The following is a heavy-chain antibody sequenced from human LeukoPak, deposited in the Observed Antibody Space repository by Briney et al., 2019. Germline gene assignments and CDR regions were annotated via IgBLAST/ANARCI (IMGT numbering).Heavy chain of an antibody. D-gene: IGHD5-18*01. Sequence: GGSLRLSCAASGFSLSSYAMSWVRQAPGKGLEWVSAISSTDAGTYHADSVRGRFTISRDNSKNTLYLQMNSLRAEDTAVYYCAKVEGEIQLWLVYWGQGTLVTVSS. CDR2: ISSTDAGT. J-gene: IGHJ4*02. CDR3: AKVEGEIQLWLVY. V-gene: IGHV3-23*01. CDR1: GFSLSSYA.